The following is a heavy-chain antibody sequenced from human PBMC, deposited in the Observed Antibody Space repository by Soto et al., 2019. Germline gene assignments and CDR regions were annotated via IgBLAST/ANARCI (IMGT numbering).Heavy chain of an antibody. D-gene: IGHD3-10*01. CDR3: ARGSGSTYYYYYGMDV. Sequence: QVQLVESGAGVVQPGRSLRLSCAASGFTFSSYGMHWVRQAPGKGLEWVAVIWYDGSNKYYADSVKGRFTISRDNSKNTLYLQMNSLRAEDTAVYYCARGSGSTYYYYYGMDVWGQGTTVTVSS. J-gene: IGHJ6*02. CDR1: GFTFSSYG. CDR2: IWYDGSNK. V-gene: IGHV3-33*01.